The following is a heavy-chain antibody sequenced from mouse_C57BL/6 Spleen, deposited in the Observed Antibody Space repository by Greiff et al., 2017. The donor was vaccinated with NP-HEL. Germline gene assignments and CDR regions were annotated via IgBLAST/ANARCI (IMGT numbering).Heavy chain of an antibody. V-gene: IGHV1-61*01. Sequence: QVQLQQPGAELVRPGSSVKLSCKASGYTFTSYWMDWVKQRPGQGLEWIGNIYPSDSETHYNQKFKDKATLTVDKSSSTAYMQLSSLTSEDSAVYYCARRGITSFDYWGQGTTLTVSS. D-gene: IGHD1-1*01. CDR2: IYPSDSET. CDR1: GYTFTSYW. CDR3: ARRGITSFDY. J-gene: IGHJ2*01.